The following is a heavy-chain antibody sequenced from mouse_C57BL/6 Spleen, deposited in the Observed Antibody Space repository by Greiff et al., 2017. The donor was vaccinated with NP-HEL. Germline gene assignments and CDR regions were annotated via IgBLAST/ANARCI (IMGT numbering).Heavy chain of an antibody. CDR1: GYAFSSYW. J-gene: IGHJ2*01. CDR3: ARKDTTETDYFDY. CDR2: IYPGDGDT. V-gene: IGHV1-80*01. D-gene: IGHD1-1*01. Sequence: QVQLQQSGAELVKPGASVKISCKASGYAFSSYWMNWVKQRPGKGLEWIGQIYPGDGDTNYNGKFKGKATLTADKSSSTAYMQLSSLTSEDSAVYCCARKDTTETDYFDYWGQGTTLTVSS.